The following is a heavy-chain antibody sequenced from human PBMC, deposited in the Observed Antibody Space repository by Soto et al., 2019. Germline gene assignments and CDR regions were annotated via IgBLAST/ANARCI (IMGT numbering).Heavy chain of an antibody. V-gene: IGHV4-34*01. CDR2: INHSGST. J-gene: IGHJ4*02. D-gene: IGHD3-16*01. CDR3: ARSYSALAVWGGFSDY. Sequence: SETLTLTCAVYGGSFSGYYWSWIRQPPGKGLERSGEINHSGSTNYNPSLKSRVTRTVDTSKNQFSLKLSSVTAADTAVCYCARSYSALAVWGGFSDYWGQGTLVTVSS. CDR1: GGSFSGYY.